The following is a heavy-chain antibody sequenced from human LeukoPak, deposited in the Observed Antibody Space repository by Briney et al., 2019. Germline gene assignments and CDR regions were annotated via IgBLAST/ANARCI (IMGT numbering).Heavy chain of an antibody. CDR1: AFTFSDSY. D-gene: IGHD4/OR15-4a*01. V-gene: IGHV3-11*01. CDR2: ISSGGTTI. Sequence: GGSLRLSCAASAFTFSDSYMTWIRQAPGKGLEWVSYISSGGTTIYYGDSVKGRFTISRDNAKNSLYLQMYSLRAEDTAVYYCVRGPNTWFDPWGQGTLVTVSS. CDR3: VRGPNTWFDP. J-gene: IGHJ5*02.